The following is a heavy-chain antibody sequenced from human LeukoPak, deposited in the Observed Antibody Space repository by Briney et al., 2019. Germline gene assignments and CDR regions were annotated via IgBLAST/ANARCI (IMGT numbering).Heavy chain of an antibody. CDR1: GFTFSTYP. CDR2: ISYDGSNK. Sequence: GGSLRLSCAASGFTFSTYPMHWVRQAPGKGLEWVAVISYDGSNKSYGDSVKGRFTISRDNSKNTLYLQMNSLRAEDTAVYYCARGGKVGGLDYWGQGTLVTVSS. J-gene: IGHJ4*02. V-gene: IGHV3-30*04. CDR3: ARGGKVGGLDY. D-gene: IGHD1-26*01.